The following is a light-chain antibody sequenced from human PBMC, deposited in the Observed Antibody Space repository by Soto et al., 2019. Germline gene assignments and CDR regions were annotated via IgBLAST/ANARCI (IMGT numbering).Light chain of an antibody. CDR3: QQHGSSPWT. J-gene: IGKJ1*01. CDR2: GAS. CDR1: QSVSSSY. Sequence: EIVLTQSPGTLSLSPGERSTLSGMASQSVSSSYLAWYQQKPGQAPRLLIYGASCRATGITDRFSGSGSGTDFTLTISRLEPEDFAVYHCQQHGSSPWTVGPVTKVEIK. V-gene: IGKV3-20*01.